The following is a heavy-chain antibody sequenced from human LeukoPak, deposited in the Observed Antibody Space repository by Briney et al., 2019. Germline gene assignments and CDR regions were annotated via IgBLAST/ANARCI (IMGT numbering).Heavy chain of an antibody. CDR2: IYYSGST. V-gene: IGHV4-59*12. J-gene: IGHJ4*02. CDR3: SRGSRGSTRASNDY. Sequence: SETLSLTCTVSGGSISSYYCSWIRQPPGKGLEWIGYIYYSGSTNYNPSLKSRVTISVDTSKNQFSLKLSSVTAADTAVYYCSRGSRGSTRASNDYWGQGTLVTVSS. CDR1: GGSISSYY. D-gene: IGHD3-10*01.